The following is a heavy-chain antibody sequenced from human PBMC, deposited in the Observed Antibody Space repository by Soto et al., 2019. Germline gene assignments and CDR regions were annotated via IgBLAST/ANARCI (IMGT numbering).Heavy chain of an antibody. D-gene: IGHD2-8*01. CDR1: GFTFAGYST. V-gene: IGHV3-23*01. J-gene: IGHJ5*02. CDR2: ISGRGTST. CDR3: ARGYCTTAICDPWFDP. Sequence: EVHLLESGGGLVQPGGSLRLSCAASGFTFAGYSTMSWVRQAPGKGLEWVSSISGRGTSTYYADSVKGRFTISRDNSKNTLYLQMNTLRAEDTAFYYCARGYCTTAICDPWFDPWGQGTLVTVSS.